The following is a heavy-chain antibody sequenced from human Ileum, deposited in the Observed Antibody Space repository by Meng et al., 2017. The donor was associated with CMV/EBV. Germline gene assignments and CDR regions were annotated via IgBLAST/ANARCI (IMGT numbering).Heavy chain of an antibody. CDR2: ISSTGGTI. CDR1: GFSFITYS. V-gene: IGHV3-30-3*01. J-gene: IGHJ2*01. Sequence: CASSGFSFITYSIHWVRQTPGKGLEWVAVISSTGGTIYYADSVRGQFTLSRDNSRNTVSLQMNSLRVDDTGIYYCAREPPGLKWYFDLWGRGTLVTVSS. CDR3: AREPPGLKWYFDL.